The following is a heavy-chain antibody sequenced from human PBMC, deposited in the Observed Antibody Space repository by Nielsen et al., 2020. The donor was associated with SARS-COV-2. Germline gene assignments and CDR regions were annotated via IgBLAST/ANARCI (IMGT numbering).Heavy chain of an antibody. D-gene: IGHD3-9*01. CDR3: ARVGQYYDILTGSHYYFAMDV. CDR2: INHSGST. V-gene: IGHV4-4*02. J-gene: IGHJ6*02. Sequence: WIRQPPGKGLEWIGEINHSGSTYYNPSLKSRATISLDKSKNQFSLRLTSVTAADTAVYYCARVGQYYDILTGSHYYFAMDVWGQGTTVTVSS.